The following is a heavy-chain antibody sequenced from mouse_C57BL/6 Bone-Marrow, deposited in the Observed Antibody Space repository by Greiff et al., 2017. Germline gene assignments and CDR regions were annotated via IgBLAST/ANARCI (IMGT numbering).Heavy chain of an antibody. J-gene: IGHJ2*01. CDR3: ASTGYDY. CDR1: GYTFNDYY. Sequence: VQLQQSGAELVRPGASVKLSCKASGYTFNDYYINWVKQRPGQGLEWIGRIDPGSGNTKYNEKFKGKATLTAEKSSSTAYLQLSSLTAEDSSVYFCASTGYDYWGQGTTLTVSA. CDR2: IDPGSGNT. V-gene: IGHV1-76*01.